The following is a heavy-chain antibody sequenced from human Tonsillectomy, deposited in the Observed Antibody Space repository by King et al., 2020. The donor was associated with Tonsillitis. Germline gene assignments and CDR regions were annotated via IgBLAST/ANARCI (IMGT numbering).Heavy chain of an antibody. D-gene: IGHD4-23*01. CDR2: IIPIFGTT. J-gene: IGHJ6*03. Sequence: QLVQSGAEVKKPGSSVKASCKASGGTFSNYAISWVRQAPGQGLEWMGGIIPIFGTTNYAQKFQDRVMITADASTSTAYMELSSLRSEDTAVYYCARSPVNDYGGTYFYYSMDVWGKGTTVTVSS. CDR3: ARSPVNDYGGTYFYYSMDV. V-gene: IGHV1-69*12. CDR1: GGTFSNYA.